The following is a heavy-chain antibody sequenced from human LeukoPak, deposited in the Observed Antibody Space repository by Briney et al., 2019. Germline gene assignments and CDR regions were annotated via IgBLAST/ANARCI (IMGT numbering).Heavy chain of an antibody. J-gene: IGHJ4*02. V-gene: IGHV4-38-2*02. CDR3: ARHYDAYYFDY. Sequence: SETLSLTCTVSGYSISSGYYWGWIRQPPGKGLEWIGSIYHSGSTYYNPSLKSRVTISVDTSKNQFSLKLSSVTAADTAVYYCARHYDAYYFDYWGQGTLVTVSS. D-gene: IGHD3-22*01. CDR2: IYHSGST. CDR1: GYSISSGYY.